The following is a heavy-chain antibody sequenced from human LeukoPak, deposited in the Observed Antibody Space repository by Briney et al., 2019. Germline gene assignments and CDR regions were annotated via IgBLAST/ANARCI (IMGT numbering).Heavy chain of an antibody. D-gene: IGHD6-13*01. CDR3: VRPGSSYNWFDP. Sequence: SETLSLTCTVSGGSITSSSYYWGWLRQPPGKGLEWIGSIYYSGSTYYNPSLKSRVTISLDTSKSQFSLNLSSVTAADTAVYYCVRPGSSYNWFDPWGQGNLVTVSS. V-gene: IGHV4-39*01. J-gene: IGHJ5*02. CDR1: GGSITSSSYY. CDR2: IYYSGST.